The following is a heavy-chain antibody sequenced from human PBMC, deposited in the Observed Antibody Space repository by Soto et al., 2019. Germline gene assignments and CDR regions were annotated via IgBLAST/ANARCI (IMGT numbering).Heavy chain of an antibody. CDR1: GGSISSSSYY. J-gene: IGHJ3*02. V-gene: IGHV4-39*01. CDR2: IYYSGST. D-gene: IGHD4-17*01. CDR3: ARPRIYGDNGGFDI. Sequence: QLQLQESGPGLVKPSETLSLTCTVSGGSISSSSYYWGWIRQPPGKGLEWIGYIYYSGSTYYNPSLKSRVTISVDTSKNQFSLKLRSVTAADTAVYYCARPRIYGDNGGFDIWGQGTMVTVSS.